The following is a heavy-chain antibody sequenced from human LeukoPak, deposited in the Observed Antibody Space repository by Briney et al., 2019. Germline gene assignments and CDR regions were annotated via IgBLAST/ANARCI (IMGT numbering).Heavy chain of an antibody. V-gene: IGHV3-21*01. J-gene: IGHJ4*02. D-gene: IGHD3-9*01. CDR3: ARGHYDVLAASYKWTPDY. CDR1: GFTFNTFN. CDR2: ITSGGDYI. Sequence: GGSLRLSCAASGFTFNTFNMNWVRQAPGKGLEWVSSITSGGDYIYYADSVKGRFTTSRDNAKNSLSLQLNSLRVEGTAVYYCARGHYDVLAASYKWTPDYWGQGTLVTVSS.